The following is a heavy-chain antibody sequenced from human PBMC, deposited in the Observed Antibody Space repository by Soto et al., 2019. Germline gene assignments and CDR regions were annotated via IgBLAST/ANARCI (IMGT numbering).Heavy chain of an antibody. J-gene: IGHJ6*02. V-gene: IGHV1-18*01. CDR2: ISTDNGNT. CDR3: ARAQGITTFGVHSMYYYVMDV. CDR1: GYTFTNSG. Sequence: QVQLVQSGAEVKKPGASVKVSCKASGYTFTNSGISWVRQAPGKGLEWMGWISTDNGNTNYAQHLQGRVSMTTDTSTSRADMDLRSLRSDYTAVYYCARAQGITTFGVHSMYYYVMDVWGQGTTVTVSS. D-gene: IGHD3-3*01.